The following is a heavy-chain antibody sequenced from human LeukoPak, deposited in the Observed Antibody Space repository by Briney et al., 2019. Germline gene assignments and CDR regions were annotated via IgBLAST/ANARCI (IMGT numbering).Heavy chain of an antibody. CDR2: ISSSSSYI. CDR1: GFTFSSYS. CDR3: ARGHYYGSGSYDYYFDY. J-gene: IGHJ4*02. V-gene: IGHV3-21*01. Sequence: GSLRLSCAASGFTFSSYSMNWVRQAPGKGLEWVSSISSSSSYIYYADSVKGRFTISRDNAKNSLHLQMNSLRAEDTAVYYCARGHYYGSGSYDYYFDYWGQGTLVTVSS. D-gene: IGHD3-10*01.